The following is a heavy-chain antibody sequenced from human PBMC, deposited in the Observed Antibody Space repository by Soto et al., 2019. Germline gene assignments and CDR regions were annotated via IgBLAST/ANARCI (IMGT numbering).Heavy chain of an antibody. CDR3: ARQAGAGTAYDFFDY. CDR2: IHYRGTT. CDR1: GGSISSDAYF. Sequence: SETLSLTCTVSGGSISSDAYFWAWIRQPPGKGLEWIGIIHYRGTTFYNPSLSSGLTISVDTSRNQFSLTVTSLVAADTAVYFCARQAGAGTAYDFFDYWGQGTQVTVSS. D-gene: IGHD3-10*01. J-gene: IGHJ4*02. V-gene: IGHV4-39*01.